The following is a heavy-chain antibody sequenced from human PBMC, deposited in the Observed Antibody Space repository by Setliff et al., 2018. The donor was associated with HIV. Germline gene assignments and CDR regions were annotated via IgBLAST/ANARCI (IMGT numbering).Heavy chain of an antibody. J-gene: IGHJ6*03. Sequence: GGSLRLSCAASGFTFSIHAMSWVRQAPGKGLEWVSAISGSGGKKYYADSVKGRFTVSRDNSKNTLYLQMNSLRAEDTAVYYCAKGSGKITIYYYYMDVWGKGTTVTVSS. CDR2: ISGSGGKK. CDR3: AKGSGKITIYYYYMDV. D-gene: IGHD3-3*01. CDR1: GFTFSIHA. V-gene: IGHV3-23*01.